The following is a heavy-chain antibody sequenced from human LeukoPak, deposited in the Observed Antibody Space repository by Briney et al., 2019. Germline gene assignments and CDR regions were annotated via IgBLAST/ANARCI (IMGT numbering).Heavy chain of an antibody. D-gene: IGHD6-19*01. J-gene: IGHJ4*02. CDR3: ARGHSSGWYSFDY. Sequence: SETLPPTCTVSGGSISSYYWSWIRQPPGKGLEWIGYIYYSGSTNYNPSLKSRVTISVDTSKNQFSLKLSSVTAADTAVYSCARGHSSGWYSFDYWGQGALVTVSS. V-gene: IGHV4-59*01. CDR2: IYYSGST. CDR1: GGSISSYY.